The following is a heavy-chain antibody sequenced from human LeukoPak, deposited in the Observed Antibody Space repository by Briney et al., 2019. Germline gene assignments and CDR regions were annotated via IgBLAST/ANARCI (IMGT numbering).Heavy chain of an antibody. Sequence: PGGSLRLSCVASGFTFTNYGMNWVRQAPGKGLEWVSSISSSSSYIYYADSVKGRFTISRDNAKNSLYLQMNSLRAEDTAVYYCARASDTRRYGMDVWGQGTTVTVSS. J-gene: IGHJ6*02. CDR2: ISSSSSYI. CDR3: ARASDTRRYGMDV. D-gene: IGHD5-18*01. CDR1: GFTFTNYG. V-gene: IGHV3-21*01.